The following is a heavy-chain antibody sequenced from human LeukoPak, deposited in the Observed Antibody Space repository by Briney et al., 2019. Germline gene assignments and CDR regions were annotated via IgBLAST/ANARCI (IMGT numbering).Heavy chain of an antibody. D-gene: IGHD3-10*01. V-gene: IGHV3-23*01. Sequence: GGSLRLSCAASGFTFSSYAMSWVRQAPGKGLEWVSAISGSGGSTYYADSVKGRFPIPRDNSKNTLYLQMNSLRAEDTAVYYCAKDRASITMVRGVSVAYWGQGTLVTVSS. CDR3: AKDRASITMVRGVSVAY. J-gene: IGHJ4*02. CDR2: ISGSGGST. CDR1: GFTFSSYA.